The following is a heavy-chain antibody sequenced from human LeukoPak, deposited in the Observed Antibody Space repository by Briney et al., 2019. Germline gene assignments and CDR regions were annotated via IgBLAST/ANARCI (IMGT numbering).Heavy chain of an antibody. CDR1: GVSISSHY. V-gene: IGHV4-59*11. Sequence: SETLSLTCTVSGVSISSHYWSWVRQPPGKGLEWIGNIYDNKSTHYKSSLKSRVTISVDTSKNQFSLRLRSVTAADTAVYYCARVLQNYYYLDVWGKGTTVTVSS. CDR2: IYDNKST. CDR3: ARVLQNYYYLDV. J-gene: IGHJ6*03. D-gene: IGHD3-3*01.